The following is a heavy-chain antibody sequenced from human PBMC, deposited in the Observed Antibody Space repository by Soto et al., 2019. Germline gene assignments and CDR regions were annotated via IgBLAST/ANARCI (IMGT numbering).Heavy chain of an antibody. CDR2: IYDSGST. CDR3: ASSTPKYAFDL. Sequence: QGQLQESGPGVVRPSQTLSLTCTVSGASISSGDHYWTWIRQPPGKGLEWIGYIYDSGSTCYNPSLNRRVTMSIGMSNSQFSLNLRSVTAADTAVYYCASSTPKYAFDLWGQGTMVIVSS. V-gene: IGHV4-30-4*01. D-gene: IGHD6-6*01. J-gene: IGHJ3*01. CDR1: GASISSGDHY.